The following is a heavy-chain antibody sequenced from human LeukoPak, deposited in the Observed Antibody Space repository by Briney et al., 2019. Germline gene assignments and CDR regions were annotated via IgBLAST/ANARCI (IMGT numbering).Heavy chain of an antibody. J-gene: IGHJ3*02. CDR1: GGSISSYY. Sequence: SETLSLTCTVSGGSISSYYWSWIRQPPGKGLEGIGYIYYSGSTNYNPSLKSRVTISVDTSKNQFSLKLSSVTAADTAVYYCARYCGGDCYSYAFDIWGQGTMVTVSS. D-gene: IGHD2-21*02. CDR2: IYYSGST. V-gene: IGHV4-59*08. CDR3: ARYCGGDCYSYAFDI.